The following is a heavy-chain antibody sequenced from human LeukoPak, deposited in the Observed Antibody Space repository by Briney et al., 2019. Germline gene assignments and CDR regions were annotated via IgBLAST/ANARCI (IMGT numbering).Heavy chain of an antibody. V-gene: IGHV5-10-1*01. Sequence: GESLKISCKGSGYSFTSYWISWVRQVPRKGLEWMGRIDPSDSYTNYSPSFQGHVTISADKSITTAYLQWSSLKASDTAMYYCARHIVAAGTGLLGGIDYWGQGTLVTVSS. D-gene: IGHD6-13*01. CDR2: IDPSDSYT. CDR3: ARHIVAAGTGLLGGIDY. J-gene: IGHJ4*02. CDR1: GYSFTSYW.